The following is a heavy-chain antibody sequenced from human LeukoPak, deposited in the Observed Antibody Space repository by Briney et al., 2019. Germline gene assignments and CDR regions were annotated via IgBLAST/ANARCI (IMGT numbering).Heavy chain of an antibody. CDR2: TYYSGST. D-gene: IGHD3-22*01. Sequence: SETLSLTCTVSGGSISSYYWSWIRQSPGKGLEWIGYTYYSGSTYYNPSLRSRVTISVDTSKNQFSLKLSSVTAADTAVYYCARSSEGRYYYDSSGFSYYYCYMDVWGKGTTVTISS. CDR3: ARSSEGRYYYDSSGFSYYYCYMDV. V-gene: IGHV4-59*01. J-gene: IGHJ6*03. CDR1: GGSISSYY.